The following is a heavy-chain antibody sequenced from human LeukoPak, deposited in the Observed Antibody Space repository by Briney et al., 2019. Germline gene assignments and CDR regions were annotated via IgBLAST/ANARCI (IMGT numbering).Heavy chain of an antibody. J-gene: IGHJ4*02. CDR3: ARSPLIVVVPAYFDY. D-gene: IGHD2-2*01. V-gene: IGHV4-59*08. CDR2: VFRTGST. CDR1: GGSINSSF. Sequence: PSETLTLTCAISGGSINSSFWSWIRQPPGKGLEWIGYVFRTGSTNYNPSLKSRVTISLDTSKNQFSLKLSSVTAADTAVYYCARSPLIVVVPAYFDYWGQGTLVTVSS.